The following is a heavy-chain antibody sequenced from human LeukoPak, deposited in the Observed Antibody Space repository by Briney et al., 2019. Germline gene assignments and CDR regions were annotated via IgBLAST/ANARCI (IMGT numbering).Heavy chain of an antibody. J-gene: IGHJ5*02. V-gene: IGHV3-21*01. CDR2: ITDSPNYV. CDR3: ARDPSQLSWFDP. D-gene: IGHD1-1*01. Sequence: KTGGSLRLSCAASGFTFTNSSMNWIRQAPGKGLEWVSSITDSPNYVEYADSVKGRFTISRDDAKNSLYLQMDSLRADDTAVYYCARDPSQLSWFDPWGQGTLVTVSS. CDR1: GFTFTNSS.